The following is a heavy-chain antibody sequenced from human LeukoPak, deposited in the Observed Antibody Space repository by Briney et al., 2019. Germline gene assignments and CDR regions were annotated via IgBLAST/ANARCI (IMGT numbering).Heavy chain of an antibody. CDR1: GGSVSSGSYY. J-gene: IGHJ6*02. Sequence: SETLSLTCTVSGGSVSSGSYYWSWIRQPPGKGLEWIGYIYYSGSTKYNPSLNSRVTISVDTSKNQFSLKLSSVTAADTAVYYCAGVSSGWPYIMDVWGQGTTVTVSS. V-gene: IGHV4-61*01. CDR3: AGVSSGWPYIMDV. CDR2: IYYSGST. D-gene: IGHD6-19*01.